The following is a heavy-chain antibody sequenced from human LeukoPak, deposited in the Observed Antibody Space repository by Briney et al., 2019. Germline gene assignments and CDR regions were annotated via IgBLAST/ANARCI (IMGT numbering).Heavy chain of an antibody. V-gene: IGHV1-2*02. CDR1: GYTFTDYY. CDR2: INPNDGDT. J-gene: IGHJ4*02. D-gene: IGHD2-2*01. Sequence: ASVKVSCKASGYTFTDYYMHWVRQAPGQGFEWMGWINPNDGDTYYAQKFQGRVTMTRDTSISTAYMEVSRLRSDDTAVYYCARANFLYCSSTSCLFDYWGQGTLVTVSS. CDR3: ARANFLYCSSTSCLFDY.